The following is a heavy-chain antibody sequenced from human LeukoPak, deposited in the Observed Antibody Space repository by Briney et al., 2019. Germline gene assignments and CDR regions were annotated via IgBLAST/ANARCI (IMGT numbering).Heavy chain of an antibody. CDR2: IKRDGSEK. V-gene: IGHV3-7*01. D-gene: IGHD2-2*01. Sequence: QPGGSLRLSCAASGFTFSSYWMSWVRQAPGKGLEWVANIKRDGSEKYYVDSVKGRFTVSRDNAKNSLYLQMNSLRAEDTAVYYCAKVVQGFCSVTSYSLDYWGQGTLVTVSS. CDR1: GFTFSSYW. CDR3: AKVVQGFCSVTSYSLDY. J-gene: IGHJ4*02.